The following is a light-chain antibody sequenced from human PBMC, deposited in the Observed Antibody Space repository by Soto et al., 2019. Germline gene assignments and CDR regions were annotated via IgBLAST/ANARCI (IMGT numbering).Light chain of an antibody. J-gene: IGLJ1*01. Sequence: QSVLTQPPSASGTPGQRVTISCSGSSSNIGSNYVYWYQQLPGTAPKLLIYRNNQRPSGVPDRFSGPKSGTSASLAISGLRSEYEADYYCAAWDDSLSAFYVFGTGTKVTVL. CDR3: AAWDDSLSAFYV. V-gene: IGLV1-47*01. CDR1: SSNIGSNY. CDR2: RNN.